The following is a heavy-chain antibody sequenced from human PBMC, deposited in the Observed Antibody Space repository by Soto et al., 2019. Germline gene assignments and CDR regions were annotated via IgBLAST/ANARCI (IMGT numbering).Heavy chain of an antibody. CDR1: GFTIDDYG. J-gene: IGHJ4*02. Sequence: GGSLRLSCATSGFTIDDYGMSWVRQVPGKGLEWVSGMHWKGGNTHYADSVKGRFTISRDNAKKSLYLQLDSLRAEDTAMYYCARNTGQLDYWGQGALVTVSS. V-gene: IGHV3-20*04. CDR2: MHWKGGNT. D-gene: IGHD6-6*01. CDR3: ARNTGQLDY.